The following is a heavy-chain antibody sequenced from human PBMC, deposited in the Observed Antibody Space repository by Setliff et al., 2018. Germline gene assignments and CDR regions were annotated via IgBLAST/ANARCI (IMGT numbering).Heavy chain of an antibody. Sequence: SETLSLTCTVSGGSISNYYWSWIRQSPGKGLKWIGFIYYNGRSDHNPSFQSRVTMSVDRSKNQFSLNLRAMTAADTAVYYCAREGGGSGWTPDSWGQGTLVTVSA. J-gene: IGHJ4*02. D-gene: IGHD6-19*01. V-gene: IGHV4-59*01. CDR1: GGSISNYY. CDR3: AREGGGSGWTPDS. CDR2: IYYNGRS.